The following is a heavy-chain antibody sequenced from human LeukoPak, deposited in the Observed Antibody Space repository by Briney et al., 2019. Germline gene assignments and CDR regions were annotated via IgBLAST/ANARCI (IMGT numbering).Heavy chain of an antibody. CDR1: GFTFSSYG. J-gene: IGHJ4*02. CDR2: ISGSGGGT. Sequence: GGSLRLSCAASGFTFSSYGMSWVRQAPGKGLEWVSAISGSGGGTYYADSVKGRFTISRDNSKNTLYLQMNSLRAEDTAVYYCAKPGLVAIPSFFDYWGQGTLVTVSS. V-gene: IGHV3-23*01. CDR3: AKPGLVAIPSFFDY. D-gene: IGHD3/OR15-3a*01.